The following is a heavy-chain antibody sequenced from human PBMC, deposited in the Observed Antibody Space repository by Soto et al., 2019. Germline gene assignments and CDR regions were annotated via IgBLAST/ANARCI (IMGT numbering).Heavy chain of an antibody. CDR2: INPYTGGT. V-gene: IGHV1-2*02. Sequence: QVQLVQSGSEVKEPGASVKVSCKASGYTFTGYYVLWVRQAPGQGPECMGWINPYTGGTNSAQKFQGRVTMTRDTSISTAYMELSKLISDDTAVYYCTTQFHHCGGDCYRGPYFGMDVWGQGTTVTVSS. CDR3: TTQFHHCGGDCYRGPYFGMDV. CDR1: GYTFTGYY. J-gene: IGHJ6*02. D-gene: IGHD2-21*02.